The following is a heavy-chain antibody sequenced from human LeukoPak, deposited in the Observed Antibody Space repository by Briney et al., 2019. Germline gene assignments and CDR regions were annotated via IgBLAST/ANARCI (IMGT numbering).Heavy chain of an antibody. J-gene: IGHJ5*02. Sequence: PSETLSLTCTFSGGSISSSSYYWGWIRQPPGKGLEWIGIIYYSGSTYCNPSLKSRLTISVDTSKNQFSLKLSSVTATDTAVYYCARRGYCSSTSCYEYWFDPWGQGTLVTVSS. CDR3: ARRGYCSSTSCYEYWFDP. D-gene: IGHD2-2*01. V-gene: IGHV4-39*01. CDR1: GGSISSSSYY. CDR2: IYYSGST.